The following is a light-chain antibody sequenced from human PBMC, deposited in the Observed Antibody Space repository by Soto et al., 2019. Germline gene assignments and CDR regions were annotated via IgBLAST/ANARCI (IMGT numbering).Light chain of an antibody. V-gene: IGLV2-14*03. J-gene: IGLJ1*01. CDR2: DVN. Sequence: LTQPASVSGSPGQSITISCTGARTDVDGYDYVTWYQQHPGQAPKLMIYDVNNRPSGVSHRFSGSKSGDTASLTISGLQAEDDADYYCSSYTASAPFYIFGTGTKVTVL. CDR1: RTDVDGYDY. CDR3: SSYTASAPFYI.